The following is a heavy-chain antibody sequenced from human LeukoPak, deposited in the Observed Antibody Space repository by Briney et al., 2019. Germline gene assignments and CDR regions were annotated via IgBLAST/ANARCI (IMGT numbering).Heavy chain of an antibody. V-gene: IGHV4-34*01. CDR2: INHSGST. Sequence: SETLSLTCAVYGGSFSGYYWSWIRQPPGKGLEWIGEINHSGSTNYNPSLKSRVTVSVDTSKNQFSLKLSSVTAADTAVYYCAKNPYDSSGYYRSGFDYWGQGTLVTVSS. D-gene: IGHD3-22*01. CDR1: GGSFSGYY. J-gene: IGHJ4*02. CDR3: AKNPYDSSGYYRSGFDY.